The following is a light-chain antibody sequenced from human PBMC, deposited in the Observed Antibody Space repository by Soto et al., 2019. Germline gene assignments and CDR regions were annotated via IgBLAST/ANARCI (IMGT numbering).Light chain of an antibody. CDR1: QSVSNNY. J-gene: IGKJ1*01. V-gene: IGKV3-20*01. Sequence: IVLTQSPGTLSLSPGERATLSCMASQSVSNNYLAWYQQTPGQAPRLLIYGASNRATGIPDRFSGSGSGTDFTLTISRLEPEDFAVYYCQQYGSSGTLGQGTKVDIK. CDR2: GAS. CDR3: QQYGSSGT.